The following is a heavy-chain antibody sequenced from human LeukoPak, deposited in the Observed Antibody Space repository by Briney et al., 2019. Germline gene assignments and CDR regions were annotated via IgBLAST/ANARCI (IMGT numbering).Heavy chain of an antibody. CDR1: GGTFSSYA. J-gene: IGHJ6*03. Sequence: ASVKVSCKASGGTFSSYAISWVRQAPGQGLEWMGRIIPIFGTANYAQEFQGRVTITTDESTSTAYMELSSLRSEDTAVYYCARDCWPYYYYMDVWGKGTTVTVSS. V-gene: IGHV1-69*05. CDR3: ARDCWPYYYYMDV. CDR2: IIPIFGTA.